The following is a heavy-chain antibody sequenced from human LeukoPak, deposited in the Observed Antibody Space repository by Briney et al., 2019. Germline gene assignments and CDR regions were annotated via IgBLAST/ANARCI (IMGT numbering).Heavy chain of an antibody. CDR1: GFTISTYW. J-gene: IGHJ4*02. CDR3: ARDQYSSGWFDPVDY. V-gene: IGHV3-7*01. Sequence: GGSLRLSCAASGFTISTYWMSWVRQAPGKGLEWVANIKQDGSEKCYADSLKGRFTISRDNAENSLYLQMNSLRAADTAVYYCARDQYSSGWFDPVDYWGQGTLVTVSS. CDR2: IKQDGSEK. D-gene: IGHD6-19*01.